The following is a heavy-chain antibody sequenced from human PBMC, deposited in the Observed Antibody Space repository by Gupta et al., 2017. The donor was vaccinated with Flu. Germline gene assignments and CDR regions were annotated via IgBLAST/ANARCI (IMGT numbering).Heavy chain of an antibody. CDR3: ARDGDWNGGFDS. J-gene: IGHJ4*02. D-gene: IGHD3-3*01. CDR1: GDSISSGSYY. CDR2: IYATGVT. Sequence: QVHLQESGPGLVKPSQTLSLTCTVSGDSISSGSYYWSWIRQPAGKGLEWIGRIYATGVTNYNPSLKSRIAISVDMSKNQFSLHLTSVTAADTAVYSCARDGDWNGGFDSWGQGTLVSVSS. V-gene: IGHV4-61*02.